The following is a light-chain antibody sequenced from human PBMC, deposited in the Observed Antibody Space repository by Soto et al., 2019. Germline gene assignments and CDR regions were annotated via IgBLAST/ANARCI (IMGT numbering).Light chain of an antibody. Sequence: EIVLTQSPATLYLYPGERAILSCRASESVSSYLAWYQEKPGQAPRLLIYDAANGATGIPARFSGSGPGTDFTLTLSSLEPEDFAVYYGQQRITFGQGTRLETK. V-gene: IGKV3-11*01. CDR3: QQRIT. J-gene: IGKJ5*01. CDR2: DAA. CDR1: ESVSSY.